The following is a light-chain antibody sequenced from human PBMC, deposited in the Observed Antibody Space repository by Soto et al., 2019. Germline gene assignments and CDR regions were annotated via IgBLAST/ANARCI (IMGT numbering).Light chain of an antibody. Sequence: QSALTQPASVSGAPGQRVTISCTGSSSNIGAGYDVHWYQHLPGTAPKVLIYSDTQRPSGVPDRFSGSKSGTSASLAISGLQSDDEADYYCATWDDSLDGYVFGGGTKVTVL. J-gene: IGLJ1*01. CDR3: ATWDDSLDGYV. V-gene: IGLV1-40*01. CDR1: SSNIGAGYD. CDR2: SDT.